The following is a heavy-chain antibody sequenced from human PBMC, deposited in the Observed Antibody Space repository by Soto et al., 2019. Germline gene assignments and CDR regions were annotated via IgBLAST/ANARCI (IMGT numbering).Heavy chain of an antibody. D-gene: IGHD6-13*01. J-gene: IGHJ4*02. CDR1: GGSFSGYY. Sequence: SETPSLTCAVYGGSFSGYYWTWIRHPPGKGLEWIGEINHSGSTNYNPSLKSRVTISVDTSKNQFSLKLSSVTAADTAVYYCARAMGAAGPRRYFDYWGQGTLVTVSS. CDR3: ARAMGAAGPRRYFDY. CDR2: INHSGST. V-gene: IGHV4-34*01.